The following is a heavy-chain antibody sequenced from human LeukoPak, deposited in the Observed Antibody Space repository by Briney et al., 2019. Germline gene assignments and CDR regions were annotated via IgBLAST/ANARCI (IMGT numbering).Heavy chain of an antibody. Sequence: GGSLRLSCAASGFTVSSNYMSWVRQAPGKGLEWVSVIYSGGSTYYAGSVKGRFTISRDNSKNTLYLQMNSLRAEDTAVYYCARVEVLRYSRALDYWGQGTLVTVSS. V-gene: IGHV3-66*01. CDR2: IYSGGST. CDR1: GFTVSSNY. J-gene: IGHJ4*02. CDR3: ARVEVLRYSRALDY. D-gene: IGHD3-9*01.